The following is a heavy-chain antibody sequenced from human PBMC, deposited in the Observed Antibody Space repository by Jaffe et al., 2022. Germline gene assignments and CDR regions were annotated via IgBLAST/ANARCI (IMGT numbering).Heavy chain of an antibody. CDR2: INHSGST. CDR1: GGSFSGYY. CDR3: ASGREYSGYDWGSNYYYYMDV. Sequence: QVQLQQWGAGLLKPSETLSLTCAVYGGSFSGYYWSWIRQPPGKGLEWIGEINHSGSTNYNPSLKSRVTISVDTSKNQFSLKLSSVTAADTAVYYCASGREYSGYDWGSNYYYYMDVWGKGTTVTVSS. V-gene: IGHV4-34*01. D-gene: IGHD5-12*01. J-gene: IGHJ6*03.